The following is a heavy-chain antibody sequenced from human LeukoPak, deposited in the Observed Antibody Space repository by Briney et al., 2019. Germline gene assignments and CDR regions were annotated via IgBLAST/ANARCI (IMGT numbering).Heavy chain of an antibody. D-gene: IGHD1-26*01. Sequence: GGSLTLPCTASGFTFNIYQMKGAPRAPGRGREWGSYISSRDGTIYYADSVKGRFTISRDNAKNSLYLQMNSLRAEDTAVYYCASGAQSDYWGQGTLVTVSS. CDR3: ASGAQSDY. V-gene: IGHV3-48*03. J-gene: IGHJ4*02. CDR2: ISSRDGTI. CDR1: GFTFNIYQ.